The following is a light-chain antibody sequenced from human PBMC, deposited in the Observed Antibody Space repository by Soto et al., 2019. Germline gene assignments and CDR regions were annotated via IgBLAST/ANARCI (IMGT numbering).Light chain of an antibody. V-gene: IGLV2-14*01. CDR1: NSDVGGYDY. CDR2: EVT. Sequence: QSALTQPASVSGSPGQSINIYCTGTNSDVGGYDYVSWYKQYPGQAPKVIIYEVTYRPSGVSARFSGSKSGTTASLTISDLQTEYEADYYCSSFTNSNTWVFGGGTQLTVL. CDR3: SSFTNSNTWV. J-gene: IGLJ7*01.